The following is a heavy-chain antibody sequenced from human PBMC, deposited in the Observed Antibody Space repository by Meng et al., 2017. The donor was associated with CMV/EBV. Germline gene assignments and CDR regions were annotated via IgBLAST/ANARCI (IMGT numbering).Heavy chain of an antibody. CDR2: MNPNSGNI. CDR1: GYTFTSYD. CDR3: ARNGLPTPFWSGLGAPNWFDP. Sequence: ASVKVSCKASGYTFTSYDINWVRQATGQGLEWMGWMNPNSGNIGYAQKFQGRVTMTRNTSISTAYMELSSLRPEDTAVYYCARNGLPTPFWSGLGAPNWFDPWGQGTLVTVSS. J-gene: IGHJ5*02. V-gene: IGHV1-8*01. D-gene: IGHD3-3*01.